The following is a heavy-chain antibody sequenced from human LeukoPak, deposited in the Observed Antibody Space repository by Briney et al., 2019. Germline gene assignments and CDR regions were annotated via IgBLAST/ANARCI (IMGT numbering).Heavy chain of an antibody. Sequence: GASVTVSCKASGYTFTSYDINWVRQATGQGLEWMGWMNPNSGNTGYAQKFQGRVTMTRNTSISTAYMELSSLRSEDTAVYYCARDYCSSTSCLFDYWGQGTLVTVSS. CDR2: MNPNSGNT. CDR3: ARDYCSSTSCLFDY. V-gene: IGHV1-8*01. CDR1: GYTFTSYD. D-gene: IGHD2-2*01. J-gene: IGHJ4*02.